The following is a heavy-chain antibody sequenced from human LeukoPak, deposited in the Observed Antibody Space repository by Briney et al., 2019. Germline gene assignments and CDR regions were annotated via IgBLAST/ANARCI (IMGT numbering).Heavy chain of an antibody. Sequence: PSETLSLTCTVSGGSISSTSYYWGWIRQPPGKGLEWVANIKQDESEKYYVDSVKGRFTISRDNAKSSLYLQMNSLRAEDTAVYYCARALDSSSSRYQAFEEWGQGTLVTVSS. D-gene: IGHD2-2*01. CDR2: IKQDESEK. V-gene: IGHV3-7*01. CDR3: ARALDSSSSRYQAFEE. CDR1: GGSISSTSYY. J-gene: IGHJ4*02.